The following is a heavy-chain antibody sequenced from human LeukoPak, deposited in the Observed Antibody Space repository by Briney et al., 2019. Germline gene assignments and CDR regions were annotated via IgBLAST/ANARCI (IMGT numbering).Heavy chain of an antibody. CDR1: GGSISSSSYY. CDR3: ARGGGRITMVRGVITYWYFDL. Sequence: SETLSLTCTVSGGSISSSSYYWGWIRQPPGKGLEWIGSIYYSGSTYYNPSLKSRVTISVDTSKNQFSLTLSSVTAADTAVYYCARGGGRITMVRGVITYWYFDLWGRGTLVTVSS. CDR2: IYYSGST. J-gene: IGHJ2*01. D-gene: IGHD3-10*01. V-gene: IGHV4-39*01.